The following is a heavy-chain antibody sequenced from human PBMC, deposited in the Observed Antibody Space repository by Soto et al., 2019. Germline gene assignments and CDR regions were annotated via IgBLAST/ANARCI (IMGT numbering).Heavy chain of an antibody. CDR1: GDTFTFYS. D-gene: IGHD2-15*01. J-gene: IGHJ4*02. V-gene: IGHV1-69*02. Sequence: QVQLVQSGAEVKKPGSSVRVSCKASGDTFTFYSINWVRQAPGLGLEWMGRINPILSMSNYAQRFQGRVTMTADKXXXXAXXXXXXXXXXXXAXXYCXXXXXXGYRAFDYWGQGALVTVSS. CDR3: XXXXXXGYRAFDY. CDR2: INPILSMS.